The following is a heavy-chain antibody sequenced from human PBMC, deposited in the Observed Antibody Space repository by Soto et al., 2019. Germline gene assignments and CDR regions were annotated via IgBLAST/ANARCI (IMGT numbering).Heavy chain of an antibody. J-gene: IGHJ6*02. V-gene: IGHV1-46*01. CDR3: TRGPQNIYSSDQAIVYSSGLDV. Sequence: GASVKVSCKAFGYSFSNYYIHWVRQAPGEGLEWMAMINPGGEGTTYAQRFQGRVTMTSDTSTSTVFMDINSLKLEDTAIYYCTRGPQNIYSSDQAIVYSSGLDVWGRGTTVTVSS. D-gene: IGHD6-13*01. CDR1: GYSFSNYY. CDR2: INPGGEGT.